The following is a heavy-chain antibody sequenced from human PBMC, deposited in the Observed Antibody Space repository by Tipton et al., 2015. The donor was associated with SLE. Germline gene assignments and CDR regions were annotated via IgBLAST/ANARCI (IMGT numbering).Heavy chain of an antibody. CDR2: MYHNRAA. CDR3: ASAQWDANIYFDY. J-gene: IGHJ4*02. Sequence: TLSLTCTVSGGSFSTYYWSWIRQPPGKGLEWIGYMYHNRAANYHPSLKSRVTISIDTSKNEFSLKLTSLTAADTATYYCASAQWDANIYFDYWGQGTLVTVSS. V-gene: IGHV4-59*08. CDR1: GGSFSTYY. D-gene: IGHD1-26*01.